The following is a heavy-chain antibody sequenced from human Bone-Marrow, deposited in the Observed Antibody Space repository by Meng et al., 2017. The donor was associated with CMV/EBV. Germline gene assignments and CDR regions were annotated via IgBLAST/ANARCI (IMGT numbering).Heavy chain of an antibody. CDR2: INHSGST. CDR1: GGSISSGSYY. J-gene: IGHJ5*02. D-gene: IGHD4-17*01. Sequence: QESGPGMVKPYHPLSSSSNVSGGSISSGSYYWSWIRQPPGKGLEWIGEINHSGSTNYNPSLKSRVTISVDTSKNQFSLKLSSVTAADTAVYYCARGSYGRAWGQGTLVTVSS. CDR3: ARGSYGRA. V-gene: IGHV4-39*07.